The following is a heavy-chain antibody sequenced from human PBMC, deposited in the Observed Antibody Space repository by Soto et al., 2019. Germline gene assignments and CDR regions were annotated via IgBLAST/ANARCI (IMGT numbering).Heavy chain of an antibody. Sequence: PGESLKFSCKGSGYSFAGYWITWVRQKPGKGLEWMGRIDPSDSQTYYSPSFRGHVTISVTKSITTVFLQWSSLRASDTAMYYCARQIYDSDTGPNFQYYFDSWGQGTPVTVS. J-gene: IGHJ4*02. CDR1: GYSFAGYW. CDR3: ARQIYDSDTGPNFQYYFDS. D-gene: IGHD3-22*01. V-gene: IGHV5-10-1*01. CDR2: IDPSDSQT.